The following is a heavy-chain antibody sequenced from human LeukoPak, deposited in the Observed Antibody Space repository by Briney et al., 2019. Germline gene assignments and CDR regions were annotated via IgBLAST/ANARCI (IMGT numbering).Heavy chain of an antibody. D-gene: IGHD1-26*01. CDR3: ARDNSVGGIAWWFDP. CDR2: INPTGTTT. Sequence: GASVKVSCHASGYTFINHWMHWVRQAPGQGLEWVGLINPTGTTTLYAQKFQGRITLTRDMSATTDYMELSSLTSEDTAVYYCARDNSVGGIAWWFDPWGQGTLVTVSS. J-gene: IGHJ5*02. V-gene: IGHV1-46*01. CDR1: GYTFINHW.